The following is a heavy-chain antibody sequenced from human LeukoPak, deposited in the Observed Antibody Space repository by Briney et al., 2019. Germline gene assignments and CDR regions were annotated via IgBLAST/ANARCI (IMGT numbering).Heavy chain of an antibody. CDR2: ISGSGGST. D-gene: IGHD3-16*02. CDR3: AKTPFTFGGVIVSFDY. Sequence: PGGSLRLSCAASGFTFSSYAMSWVRQAPGKGLEWVSAISGSGGSTYYADSVKGRFTISRDNSKNTLYLQMNSLRAEDTAVYYCAKTPFTFGGVIVSFDYWGQGTLVTVSS. V-gene: IGHV3-23*01. J-gene: IGHJ4*02. CDR1: GFTFSSYA.